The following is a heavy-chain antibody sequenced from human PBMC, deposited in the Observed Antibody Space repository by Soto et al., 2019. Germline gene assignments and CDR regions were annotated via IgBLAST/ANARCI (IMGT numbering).Heavy chain of an antibody. CDR3: ASDPYDEYELGHLIDI. Sequence: QVQLQESGPGLVEPSETLSLTCTVSCGSITNYYWNWLGQPPWKGLEWSGYFYYTGATYYDPSLNRRLPMSVDVSKKQLSLGLRSVTAADTAAYYCASDPYDEYELGHLIDIWGEGTMVTVS. J-gene: IGHJ3*02. CDR1: CGSITNYY. D-gene: IGHD3-3*01. V-gene: IGHV4-59*01. CDR2: FYYTGAT.